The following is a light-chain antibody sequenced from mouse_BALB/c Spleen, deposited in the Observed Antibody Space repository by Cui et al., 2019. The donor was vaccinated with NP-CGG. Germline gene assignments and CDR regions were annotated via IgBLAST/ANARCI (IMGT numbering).Light chain of an antibody. CDR3: ALWYSNHWV. CDR1: TGAVTTSNY. Sequence: QAVLPQESAPTTSPGETVTLTCRSSTGAVTTSNYANWVKEKPDHLFTGLIGGTNNRAPGVPARFSGSLIGDKAALTITGAQTEDEAIYFCALWYSNHWVFGGGTKLTVL. J-gene: IGLJ1*01. V-gene: IGLV1*01. CDR2: GTN.